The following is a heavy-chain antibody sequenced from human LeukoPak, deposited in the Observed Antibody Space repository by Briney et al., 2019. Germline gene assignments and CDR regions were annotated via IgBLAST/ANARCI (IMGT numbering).Heavy chain of an antibody. D-gene: IGHD3-22*01. CDR2: ISGSGGST. CDR1: GFTFSSSA. J-gene: IGHJ4*02. CDR3: AKGPMIRITMIVVDAGG. V-gene: IGHV3-23*01. Sequence: PGGSLRLSCAASGFTFSSSAMTWVRQAPGKGLEWVSSISGSGGSTYYADSVKGRFTISRDNSKNTLYLQMNSLRAEDTAVYYCAKGPMIRITMIVVDAGGWGQGTLVTVSS.